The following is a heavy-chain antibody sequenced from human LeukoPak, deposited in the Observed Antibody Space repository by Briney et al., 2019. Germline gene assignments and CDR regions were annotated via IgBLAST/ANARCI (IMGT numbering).Heavy chain of an antibody. V-gene: IGHV1-69*13. CDR2: IIPIFGTA. CDR1: GGTFSSCG. CDR3: ATWPMVRGVISYFDY. J-gene: IGHJ4*02. D-gene: IGHD3-10*01. Sequence: GASVTVSFKASGGTFSSCGLSWVRQAPGQGLEWMGGIIPIFGTANYAQKFQGRVTITADESTSTAYMELSSLRSEDTAVYYCATWPMVRGVISYFDYWGQGTLVTVSS.